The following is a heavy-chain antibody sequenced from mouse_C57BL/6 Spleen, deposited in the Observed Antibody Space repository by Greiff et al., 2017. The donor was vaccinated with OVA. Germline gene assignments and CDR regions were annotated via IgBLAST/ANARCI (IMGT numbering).Heavy chain of an antibody. CDR3: ARSGNYDY. V-gene: IGHV1-50*01. Sequence: QVQLQQSGAELVKPGASVKLSCKASGYTFTSYWMQWVKQRPGQGLEWIGEIDPSDSYTNYNQKFKGKATLTVDTSSSTAYMQLSSLTSEDAAVDYCARSGNYDYWGQGTTLTVSS. CDR1: GYTFTSYW. J-gene: IGHJ2*01. D-gene: IGHD2-1*01. CDR2: IDPSDSYT.